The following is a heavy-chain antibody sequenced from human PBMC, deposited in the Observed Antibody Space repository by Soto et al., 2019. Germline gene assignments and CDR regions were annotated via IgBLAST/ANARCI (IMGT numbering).Heavy chain of an antibody. V-gene: IGHV4-34*01. D-gene: IGHD6-13*01. Sequence: SETLSLTCAVYGRSFSGYYWSWIRRPPGKVLEWIGEINHSGSTNYNPSLKSRVTITVETSKNQFSLNQSSVTAADTAVYYCARGRRAQQLVRGWFDPGGQGTLVTVSS. CDR2: INHSGST. J-gene: IGHJ5*02. CDR3: ARGRRAQQLVRGWFDP. CDR1: GRSFSGYY.